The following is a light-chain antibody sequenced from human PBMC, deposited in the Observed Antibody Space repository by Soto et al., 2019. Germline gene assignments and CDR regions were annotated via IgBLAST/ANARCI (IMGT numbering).Light chain of an antibody. Sequence: EIVMTQSPATLSVSPGERATLSCRASQSVSSNLAWYQQKPGQAPRLLIYGASTRATGIPARFSGSGSGTELTLTISSLQSEDFAVYYCQQYNNWLRLTFGGGTKVEIK. CDR2: GAS. V-gene: IGKV3-15*01. J-gene: IGKJ4*01. CDR1: QSVSSN. CDR3: QQYNNWLRLT.